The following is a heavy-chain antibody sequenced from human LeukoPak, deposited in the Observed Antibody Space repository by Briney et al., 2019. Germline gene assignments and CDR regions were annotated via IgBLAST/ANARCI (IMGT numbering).Heavy chain of an antibody. CDR3: ARGAINSGSYDAYFDY. CDR2: ISTSSIYI. J-gene: IGHJ4*02. Sequence: GGSLRLSCAASGFAFSSYSMNWVRQAPGRGLEWVSPISTSSIYIYYADSVKGRFTISRDNAKKSLYLQVNSLGAEDTAVYYCARGAINSGSYDAYFDYWGQGTLVTVSS. D-gene: IGHD1-26*01. V-gene: IGHV3-21*01. CDR1: GFAFSSYS.